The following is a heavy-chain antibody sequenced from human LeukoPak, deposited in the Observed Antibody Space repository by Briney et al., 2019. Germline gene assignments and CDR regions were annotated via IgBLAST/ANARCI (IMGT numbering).Heavy chain of an antibody. V-gene: IGHV3-23*01. Sequence: ETLSLTCTVSGGSISSSSYYWGWIRQAPGKGLEWVSAISGSGGSTYYADSVKGRFTISRDNSKNTLYLQMNSLRAEDTAVYYCATSSGWTPPDYWGQGTLVTVSS. CDR3: ATSSGWTPPDY. D-gene: IGHD6-19*01. J-gene: IGHJ4*02. CDR2: ISGSGGST. CDR1: GGSISSSSYY.